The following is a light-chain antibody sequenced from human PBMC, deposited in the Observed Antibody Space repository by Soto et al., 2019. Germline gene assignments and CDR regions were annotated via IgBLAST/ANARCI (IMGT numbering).Light chain of an antibody. CDR1: QGIYDY. CDR3: QKYNSVPFS. V-gene: IGKV1-27*01. CDR2: AAS. Sequence: DIQMTQSPSSLSASVGDRVTITCRASQGIYDYLAWYQQKPGKIPKLLIYAASRLQSGVPSRFSGSGSGTDFTLTISSLQNEDVAYYYCQKYNSVPFSFGPGTKVEIK. J-gene: IGKJ3*01.